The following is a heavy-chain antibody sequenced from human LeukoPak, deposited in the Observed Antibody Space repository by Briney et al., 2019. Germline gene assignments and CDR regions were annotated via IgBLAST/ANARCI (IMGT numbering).Heavy chain of an antibody. D-gene: IGHD6-13*01. V-gene: IGHV3-15*01. J-gene: IGHJ4*02. CDR1: GFTFSNAW. Sequence: GGSLRLSCAASGFTFSNAWMSWVREAPGKGREWVGRIKSKTDGGTTDYAAPVKGRFTISRDDSKNTLYLQMNSLKTEDPAVYYCTTRTGQQLVRDYWGQGTLVTVSS. CDR3: TTRTGQQLVRDY. CDR2: IKSKTDGGTT.